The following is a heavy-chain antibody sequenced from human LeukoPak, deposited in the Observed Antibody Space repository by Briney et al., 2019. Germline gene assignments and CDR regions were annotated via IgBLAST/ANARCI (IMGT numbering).Heavy chain of an antibody. V-gene: IGHV3-30*18. D-gene: IGHD6-19*01. J-gene: IGHJ4*02. CDR2: ISYDGSNK. Sequence: GRSLRLSCAASGFTSSSYGMHWVRQAPGKGLEWVAVISYDGSNKYYADSVKGRFTISRDNSKNTLYLQMNSLRAEDTAVYYCAKGGAGQWLDPDLNYWGQGTLVTVSS. CDR3: AKGGAGQWLDPDLNY. CDR1: GFTSSSYG.